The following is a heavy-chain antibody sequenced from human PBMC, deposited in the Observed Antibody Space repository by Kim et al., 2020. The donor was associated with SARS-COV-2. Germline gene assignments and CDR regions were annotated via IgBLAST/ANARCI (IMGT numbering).Heavy chain of an antibody. CDR1: GFTFSSYA. V-gene: IGHV3-30*04. J-gene: IGHJ6*01. Sequence: GGSLRLSCAASGFTFSSYAMHWVRQAPGKGLEWVAVISYDGSNKYYADSVKGRFTISRDNSKNTLYLQMNSLRAEDTAVYYCAREASGRDTTLHYYYGM. D-gene: IGHD3-10*01. CDR3: AREASGRDTTLHYYYGM. CDR2: ISYDGSNK.